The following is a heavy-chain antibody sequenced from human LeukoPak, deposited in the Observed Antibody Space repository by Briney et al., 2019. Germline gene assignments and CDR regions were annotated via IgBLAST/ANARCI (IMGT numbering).Heavy chain of an antibody. V-gene: IGHV4-34*01. CDR1: GGSFSGYY. Sequence: SETLSLTCAVYGGSFSGYYWSWIRQPPGKGLEWIGEINHSGSTNYNPSLKSRVTISVDTSKNQFSLKLSSVTAADTAVYYCARDRSFGYFDYWGQGTLVTVSS. J-gene: IGHJ4*02. CDR2: INHSGST. D-gene: IGHD3-10*01. CDR3: ARDRSFGYFDY.